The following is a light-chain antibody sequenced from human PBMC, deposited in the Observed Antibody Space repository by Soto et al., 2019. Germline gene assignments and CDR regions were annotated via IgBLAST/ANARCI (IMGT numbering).Light chain of an antibody. CDR1: QSGLYSSNNKNY. J-gene: IGKJ4*01. Sequence: DIVMTQSPDSLAVSLGERATINCKSSQSGLYSSNNKNYLAWYQQKPGQPPKLLIYWASTRESGVPDRFSGSGSGTDFTLTISSLQAEDVAVYYCQQYYSTPFFGGGTKVEIK. CDR2: WAS. V-gene: IGKV4-1*01. CDR3: QQYYSTPF.